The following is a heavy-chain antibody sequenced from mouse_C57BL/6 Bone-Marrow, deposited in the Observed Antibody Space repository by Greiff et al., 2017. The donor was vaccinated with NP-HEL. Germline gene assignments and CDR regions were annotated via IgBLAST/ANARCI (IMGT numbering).Heavy chain of an antibody. Sequence: EVQLVQPGAGLVKPGGSLKFSCAASGFTFSDYGMHWVRQAPGKGLEWVGYISSGSSTIHYADTVKGRFTMSRDNAKNTLFLKMTSLRSEDTAMYYCARGLGRDAMDYWGQGTSVTVSS. CDR3: ARGLGRDAMDY. D-gene: IGHD4-1*01. CDR1: GFTFSDYG. CDR2: ISSGSSTI. V-gene: IGHV5-17*01. J-gene: IGHJ4*01.